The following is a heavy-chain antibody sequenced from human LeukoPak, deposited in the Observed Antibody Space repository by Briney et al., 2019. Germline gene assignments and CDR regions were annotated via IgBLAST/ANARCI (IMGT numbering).Heavy chain of an antibody. V-gene: IGHV3-21*01. CDR2: ISSSSSYI. Sequence: GGSLRLSCAASGFTFSSYSMNWVRQAPGKGLEWVSSISSSSSYIYYADSVKGRFTISRDNAKNSLYLQMYSLRAEDTAVYYCARDRVVVVPAAMSYYGMDVWGQGTTVTVSS. CDR3: ARDRVVVVPAAMSYYGMDV. CDR1: GFTFSSYS. D-gene: IGHD2-2*01. J-gene: IGHJ6*02.